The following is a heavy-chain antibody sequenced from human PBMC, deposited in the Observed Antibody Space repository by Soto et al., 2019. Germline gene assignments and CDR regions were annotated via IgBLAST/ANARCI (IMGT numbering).Heavy chain of an antibody. CDR1: AFTTSSYW. CDR3: ARYNGIDV. Sequence: GRCRRLSWAPSAFTTSSYWMSWVRQVQKKGLEWVANIKQDGSEKKYVDSVKGRFTISRDNGTNPLYLRMNCLRGEGTAKYYCARYNGIDVRGKGTTVTVSS. V-gene: IGHV3-7*03. J-gene: IGHJ6*04. CDR2: IKQDGSEK.